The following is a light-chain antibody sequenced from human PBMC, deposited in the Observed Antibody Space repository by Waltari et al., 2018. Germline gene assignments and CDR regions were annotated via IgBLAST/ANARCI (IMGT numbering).Light chain of an antibody. CDR2: YDN. CDR3: QVWDSGDDHVV. CDR1: SIGSRS. V-gene: IGLV3-21*04. J-gene: IGLJ2*01. Sequence: SYALTQPPSVSVAPGKTARITCGGNSIGSRSVHWYQQKPGQAPVLVIHYDNDRPSGIPERISGSKSGNTATLTISSVEAGDEADYYCQVWDSGDDHVVFGGGTKLTVL.